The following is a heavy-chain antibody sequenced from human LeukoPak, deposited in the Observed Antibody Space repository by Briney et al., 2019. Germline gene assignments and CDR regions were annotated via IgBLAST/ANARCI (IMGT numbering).Heavy chain of an antibody. J-gene: IGHJ5*02. CDR1: GFTVSSNY. D-gene: IGHD4-17*01. Sequence: GGSLRLSCAVSGFTVSSNYMSWVRQAPGKGLEWVSVFYGGDDTYYEDSVKGRFTISRDNSKNTLYLQMNSLRAEDTAMYYCARGYGDHGWWFDPWGQGTLVTVSS. V-gene: IGHV3-66*01. CDR2: FYGGDDT. CDR3: ARGYGDHGWWFDP.